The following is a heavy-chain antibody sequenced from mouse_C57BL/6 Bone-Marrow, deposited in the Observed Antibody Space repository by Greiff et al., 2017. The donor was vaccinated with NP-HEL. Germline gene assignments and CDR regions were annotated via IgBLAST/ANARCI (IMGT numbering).Heavy chain of an antibody. CDR1: GYTFTDYY. Sequence: EVQLVESGPVLVKPGASVKMSCKASGYTFTDYYMNWVKQSHGKSLEWIGVINPYNGGTSYNQKFKGKATLTVDKSSSTAYMELNSLTSEDSAVYYCARPTRNYWGQGTTLTVSS. J-gene: IGHJ2*01. CDR2: INPYNGGT. V-gene: IGHV1-19*01. CDR3: ARPTRNY. D-gene: IGHD1-1*01.